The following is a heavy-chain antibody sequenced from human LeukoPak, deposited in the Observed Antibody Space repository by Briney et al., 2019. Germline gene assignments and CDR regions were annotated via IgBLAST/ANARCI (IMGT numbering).Heavy chain of an antibody. CDR2: MNPNSGNT. V-gene: IGHV1-8*01. CDR3: AKDWFGSGGVFGFDY. D-gene: IGHD3-10*01. CDR1: GYTFTSYD. J-gene: IGHJ4*02. Sequence: ASVKVSCKASGYTFTSYDINWVRQATGQGLEWMGWMNPNSGNTGYAQKFQGRVTMTRNTSISTAYMELSSLRSEDTAVYYCAKDWFGSGGVFGFDYWGQGTLVTVSS.